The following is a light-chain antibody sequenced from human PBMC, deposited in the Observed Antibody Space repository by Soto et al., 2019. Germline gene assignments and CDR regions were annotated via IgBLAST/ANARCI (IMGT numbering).Light chain of an antibody. CDR1: SSDVGGYNY. J-gene: IGLJ3*02. CDR3: SAYTSSSTPWV. Sequence: QSVLTQPASVSGSPGQAITISCTGTSSDVGGYNYVSWYQQHPGKAPKLMIYEVSNRPSGVSNLFSGSKSGNTASLTISGIQAVDEADYYCSAYTSSSTPWVFVGGPKLTVL. V-gene: IGLV2-14*01. CDR2: EVS.